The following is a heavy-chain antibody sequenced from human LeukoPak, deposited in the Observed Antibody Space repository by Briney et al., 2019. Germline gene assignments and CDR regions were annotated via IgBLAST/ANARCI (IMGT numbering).Heavy chain of an antibody. D-gene: IGHD3-10*01. CDR2: IYYSGST. Sequence: PSETLSLTCTVSGGSISSSSYYWGWIRQPPGQGLEWIGSIYYSGSTYYNPSLKSRVTIYVDTSKNQFSLKLSPVTAADTAVYYCARRPGSYCDYWGQGTLVTVSS. V-gene: IGHV4-39*01. CDR3: ARRPGSYCDY. J-gene: IGHJ4*02. CDR1: GGSISSSSYY.